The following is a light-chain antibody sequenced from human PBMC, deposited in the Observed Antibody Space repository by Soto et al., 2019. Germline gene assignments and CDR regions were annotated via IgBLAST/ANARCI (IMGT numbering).Light chain of an antibody. V-gene: IGLV2-23*02. CDR2: EVT. Sequence: QSVLTQPASVSGSPGQSITISCTGTSADVGGYNLVSWYQQHPGKAPKLMIFEVTERPSGVSNRFSGSKSANTASLTISGLQAEDEADYYCCSYTSSYTLVFGGGTKVTVL. J-gene: IGLJ3*02. CDR1: SADVGGYNL. CDR3: CSYTSSYTLV.